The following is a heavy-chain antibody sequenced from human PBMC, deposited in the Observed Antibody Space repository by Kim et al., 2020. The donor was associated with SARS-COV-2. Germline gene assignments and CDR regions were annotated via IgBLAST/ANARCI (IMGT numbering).Heavy chain of an antibody. CDR3: ARGEDIVVVVAARDYYYGMDV. Sequence: GGSLRLSCAASGFTFSSYSMNWVRQAPGKGLEWVSSISSSSSYIYYADSVKGRFTISRDNAKNSLYLQMNSLRAEDTAVYYCARGEDIVVVVAARDYYYGMDVWGQGTTVTVSS. D-gene: IGHD2-15*01. J-gene: IGHJ6*02. CDR2: ISSSSSYI. CDR1: GFTFSSYS. V-gene: IGHV3-21*01.